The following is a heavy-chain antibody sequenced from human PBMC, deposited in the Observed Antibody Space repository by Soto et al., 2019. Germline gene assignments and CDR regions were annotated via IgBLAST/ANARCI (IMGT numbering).Heavy chain of an antibody. CDR1: GFTFSIYA. CDR3: AGSSGYKGY. Sequence: GGSLRLSCSASGFTFSIYAMSWVRQAPGKGLEWVSAISGSGGSTYCADSVKGRFTISRDNSKNTLYLQMNSLRAEDTAVYYCAGSSGYKGYWGQGTLVTVSS. V-gene: IGHV3-23*01. D-gene: IGHD5-18*01. J-gene: IGHJ4*02. CDR2: ISGSGGST.